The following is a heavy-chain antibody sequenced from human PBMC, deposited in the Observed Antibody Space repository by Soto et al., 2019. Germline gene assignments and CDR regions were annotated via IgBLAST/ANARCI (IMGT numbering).Heavy chain of an antibody. D-gene: IGHD3-10*01. CDR3: VRDMIYYKTDGDC. V-gene: IGHV3-11*06. CDR1: GFTFSDYS. J-gene: IGHJ4*02. CDR2: IIASGSYA. Sequence: QVQLVESGGGLVKPGGSLRLSCVASGFTFSDYSMSWIRQAPGKGLEWISYIIASGSYANYADSVRGRFTISRDNAKSSLYLQMSSLRAEDTAVYYCVRDMIYYKTDGDCWGQGTLVTVSS.